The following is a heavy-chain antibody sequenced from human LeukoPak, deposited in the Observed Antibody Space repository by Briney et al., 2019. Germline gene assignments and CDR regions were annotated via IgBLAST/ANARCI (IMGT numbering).Heavy chain of an antibody. D-gene: IGHD6-13*01. CDR2: INHSGST. J-gene: IGHJ4*02. CDR1: GGSFSGYY. V-gene: IGHV4-34*01. Sequence: SETLSLTCAVYGGSFSGYYWSWVRQPPEKGLEWVGEINHSGSTNYNPSLKIRVTISVDTSKNQFSLKLSSVTAADTAVYYCARLAYSSSWYPRSNWGQGTLVTVSS. CDR3: ARLAYSSSWYPRSN.